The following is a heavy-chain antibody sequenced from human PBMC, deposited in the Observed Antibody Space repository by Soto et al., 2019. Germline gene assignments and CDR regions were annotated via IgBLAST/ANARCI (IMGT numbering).Heavy chain of an antibody. CDR1: GFTFSDYY. CDR2: IGTSSSYT. J-gene: IGHJ3*02. Sequence: QVQLVESGGGLVKPGGSLRLSCAASGFTFSDYYMSWIRQAAGKGLEWVSYIGTSSSYTNYADSVKGRFTISRDNAKNSLYLQMNSLSAEDTAVYYCARDADILTGSDAFDIWGQGTMVTVPS. CDR3: ARDADILTGSDAFDI. V-gene: IGHV3-11*05. D-gene: IGHD3-9*01.